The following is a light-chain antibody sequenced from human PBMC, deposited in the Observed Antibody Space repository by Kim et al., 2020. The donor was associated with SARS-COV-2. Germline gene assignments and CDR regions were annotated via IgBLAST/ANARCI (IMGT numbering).Light chain of an antibody. CDR2: DAS. Sequence: DIQMTQSPSSLSASVGDRVTITCQASQDISNYLNWYQQKPGKAPKLLIYDASNLETGVPSRFSGSGSGTDFTFTISSLQPEDIATYYCQQYDNLLPGMRITFGQGTRLEIK. CDR1: QDISNY. V-gene: IGKV1-33*01. J-gene: IGKJ5*01. CDR3: QQYDNLLPGMRIT.